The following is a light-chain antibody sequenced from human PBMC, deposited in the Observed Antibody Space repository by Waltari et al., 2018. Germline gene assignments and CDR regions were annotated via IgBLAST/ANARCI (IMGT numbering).Light chain of an antibody. V-gene: IGKV1-39*01. Sequence: IQMTQSPSSLSASVGDRVTITCRSSYSIDNFLNWYQKKPGNAPKVLIYGASTLQSGVPSRFSGSGSGTDFTLTISSLQPDDFATYYCQESYGLPFTFGQGTKLEIK. J-gene: IGKJ2*01. CDR3: QESYGLPFT. CDR2: GAS. CDR1: YSIDNF.